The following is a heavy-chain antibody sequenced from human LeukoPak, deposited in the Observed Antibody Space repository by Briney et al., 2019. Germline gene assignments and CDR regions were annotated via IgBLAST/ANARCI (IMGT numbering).Heavy chain of an antibody. D-gene: IGHD6-13*01. V-gene: IGHV3-23*01. CDR3: AKSSLRDQYTSSWYYFDY. Sequence: GGSLRLSCAPSGFTFSSYAMSWVRQAPGKGLEWVSAISGSGGTTYHADSVKGRFTISRDNSKNTLYLQMNSLRGEDTAVYYCAKSSLRDQYTSSWYYFDYWGQGTLVTVSS. CDR1: GFTFSSYA. CDR2: ISGSGGTT. J-gene: IGHJ4*02.